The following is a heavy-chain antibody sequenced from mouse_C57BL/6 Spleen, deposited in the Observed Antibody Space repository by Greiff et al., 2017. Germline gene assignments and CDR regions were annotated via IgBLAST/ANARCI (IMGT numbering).Heavy chain of an antibody. D-gene: IGHD2-3*01. J-gene: IGHJ2*01. Sequence: QVQLQQSGAELVRPGASVTLSCKASGYTFTDYEMHWVKQTPVHGLEWIGAIDPETGGTAYNQKFKGKAILTADKSSSTAYMERRSLTSEDSAVYYCTRGWLLLDYWGQGTTLTVSS. CDR1: GYTFTDYE. CDR2: IDPETGGT. CDR3: TRGWLLLDY. V-gene: IGHV1-15*01.